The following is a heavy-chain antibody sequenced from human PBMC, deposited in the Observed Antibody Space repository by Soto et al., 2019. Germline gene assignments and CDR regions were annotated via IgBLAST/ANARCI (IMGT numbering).Heavy chain of an antibody. J-gene: IGHJ5*01. CDR2: MNPNSGNT. D-gene: IGHD2-15*01. CDR1: GYTFTSYD. Sequence: ASVKVSCKASGYTFTSYDINWVRQATGQGLEWMGWMNPNSGNTGYAQKFQGRVTMTRNTSISTAYMELSSLRSEDTAVYYCARGYQYCSGGSCFIPDWFDSWGQGTLVTVSS. V-gene: IGHV1-8*01. CDR3: ARGYQYCSGGSCFIPDWFDS.